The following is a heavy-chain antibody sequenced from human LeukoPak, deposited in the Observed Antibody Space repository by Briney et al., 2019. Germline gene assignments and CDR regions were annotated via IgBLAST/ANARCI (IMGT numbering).Heavy chain of an antibody. J-gene: IGHJ4*02. V-gene: IGHV4-34*01. CDR2: INHSGST. Sequence: SETLSLTCAVYGGSFSGYYWSWIRQPPGKGLEWIGEINHSGSTNYNPSLKSRVTISLDTSKNQFSLKLSSVTAADTAVYYCARGDDYGGNSVPFDYWGQGTLVTVSS. CDR1: GGSFSGYY. CDR3: ARGDDYGGNSVPFDY. D-gene: IGHD4-23*01.